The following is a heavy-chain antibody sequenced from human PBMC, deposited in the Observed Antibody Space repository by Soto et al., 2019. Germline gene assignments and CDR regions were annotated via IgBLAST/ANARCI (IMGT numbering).Heavy chain of an antibody. Sequence: GASVKVSCKASGYTFTSYAMHWVRQAPGQRLEWMGWTNAGNGNTKYSQKFQGRVTITRDTSASTAYMELSSLRSEDTAVYYCARSSSGWYLHFQHWGQGTLVTVSS. D-gene: IGHD6-19*01. J-gene: IGHJ1*01. CDR1: GYTFTSYA. CDR3: ARSSSGWYLHFQH. CDR2: TNAGNGNT. V-gene: IGHV1-3*01.